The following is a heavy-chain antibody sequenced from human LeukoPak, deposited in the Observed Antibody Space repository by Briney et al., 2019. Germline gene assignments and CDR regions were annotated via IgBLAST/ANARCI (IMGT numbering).Heavy chain of an antibody. CDR3: ASRAVGY. CDR1: GFTFRNYA. J-gene: IGHJ4*02. D-gene: IGHD6-19*01. V-gene: IGHV3-23*01. CDR2: IGGSSGDT. Sequence: PGGSLRLSCAASGFTFRNYAMTWVRQAPGKGLEWVSAIGGSSGDTFYANSVKGRFTISRDNSKNTLYLQMNSLRAEDTAVYYCASRAVGYWGQGTLVTVSS.